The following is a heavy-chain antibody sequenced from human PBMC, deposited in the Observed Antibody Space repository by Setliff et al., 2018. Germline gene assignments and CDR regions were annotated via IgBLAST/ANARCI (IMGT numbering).Heavy chain of an antibody. Sequence: PSETLSLTCTVSGGSISNTYYYWSWIRQPAGKGLEWIGHIYTSWSTNYNPSLKSRVTISLDTSNNQFSLSLSSVTAADTAVYYCARTGTYRYFDYWGQGALVTVSS. CDR1: GGSISNTYYY. V-gene: IGHV4-61*09. D-gene: IGHD1-1*01. CDR3: ARTGTYRYFDY. CDR2: IYTSWST. J-gene: IGHJ4*02.